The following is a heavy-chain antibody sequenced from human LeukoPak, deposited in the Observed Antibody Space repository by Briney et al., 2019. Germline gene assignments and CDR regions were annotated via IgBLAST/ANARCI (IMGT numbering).Heavy chain of an antibody. V-gene: IGHV3-23*01. D-gene: IGHD2-15*01. Sequence: GGSLRLSCVASGFNFSNYAMGWVRQAPGKGLECVSGISANGGSAYYADSVKGRFTISRDNSKSTLYLQMNRLRAEDAAVYYCAKGRGSSVDNPLDYWGQGTLVTVSS. CDR1: GFNFSNYA. J-gene: IGHJ4*02. CDR3: AKGRGSSVDNPLDY. CDR2: ISANGGSA.